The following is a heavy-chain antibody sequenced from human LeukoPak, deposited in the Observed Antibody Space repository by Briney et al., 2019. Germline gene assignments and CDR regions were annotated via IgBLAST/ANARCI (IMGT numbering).Heavy chain of an antibody. CDR2: ISGSGGST. CDR3: AKDKGRTMVRGSFDY. D-gene: IGHD3-10*01. CDR1: GFTFSNYA. J-gene: IGHJ4*02. V-gene: IGHV3-23*01. Sequence: GGSLRLSCAASGFTFSNYAMSWVRQAPGKGLEWVSAISGSGGSTYCADSVKGRFTISRDNSKNTLYLQMNSLRDEDTAVYYCAKDKGRTMVRGSFDYWGQGTLVTVSS.